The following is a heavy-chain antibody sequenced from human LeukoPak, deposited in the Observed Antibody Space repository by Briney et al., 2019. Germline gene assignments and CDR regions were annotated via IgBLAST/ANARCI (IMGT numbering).Heavy chain of an antibody. D-gene: IGHD6-13*01. CDR1: GFTFSSYA. V-gene: IGHV3-30-3*01. J-gene: IGHJ4*02. CDR3: ARSGPYSSSPYYFDY. Sequence: GGSLRLSCAASGFTFSSYAMHWVRQAPGKGLEWVAVISYDGSNKYYADSVKGRFTISRDNSKNTLYLQMNSLRAEDTAVYYCARSGPYSSSPYYFDYWGQGTLVTVSS. CDR2: ISYDGSNK.